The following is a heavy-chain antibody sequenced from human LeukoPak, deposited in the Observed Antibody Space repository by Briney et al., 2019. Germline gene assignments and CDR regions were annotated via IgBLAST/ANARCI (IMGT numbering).Heavy chain of an antibody. Sequence: GASLQISCKGSGYSFTNYWIGWVRPLPGKGLEWMGIIYPGDSDIRYSPSFQGQVTISADKSISTAYLQWSSLNASDTAMYYCARHSSSWGYYYMDVWGQGTLVTVSS. V-gene: IGHV5-51*01. CDR2: IYPGDSDI. CDR1: GYSFTNYW. J-gene: IGHJ6*03. D-gene: IGHD6-13*01. CDR3: ARHSSSWGYYYMDV.